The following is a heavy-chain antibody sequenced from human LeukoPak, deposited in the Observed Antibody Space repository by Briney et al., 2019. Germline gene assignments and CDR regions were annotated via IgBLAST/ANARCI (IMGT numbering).Heavy chain of an antibody. CDR2: IKQDGSEK. J-gene: IGHJ4*02. Sequence: GGSLRLSCAASGFTFSSYWMSWVRQAPGKGLEWVANIKQDGSEKYYVDSVKGRFTISRDNAKNSLYLQMNSLRAEDTAVYYCARDGPNYYDRAGVWGQGTLVTVSS. V-gene: IGHV3-7*01. D-gene: IGHD3-22*01. CDR3: ARDGPNYYDRAGV. CDR1: GFTFSSYW.